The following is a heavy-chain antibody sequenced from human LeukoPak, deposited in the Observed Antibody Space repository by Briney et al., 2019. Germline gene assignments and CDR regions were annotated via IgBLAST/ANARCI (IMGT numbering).Heavy chain of an antibody. CDR3: AKERGPMVRGAAEN. D-gene: IGHD3-10*01. CDR1: GFTFGSYT. CDR2: LSGSGGAT. J-gene: IGHJ4*02. V-gene: IGHV3-23*01. Sequence: PGGSLRLSCAGSGFTFGSYTMSWVRQAPGKGLEWVSSLSGSGGATYYADSVKGRVTISRDNSKNTLYLQMNSLRAEDTAVYYCAKERGPMVRGAAENWGQGTLVTVSS.